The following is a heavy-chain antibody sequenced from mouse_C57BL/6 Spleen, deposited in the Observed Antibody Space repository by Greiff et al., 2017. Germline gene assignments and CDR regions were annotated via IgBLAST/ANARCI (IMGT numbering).Heavy chain of an antibody. J-gene: IGHJ3*01. Sequence: FQLQQPGAELVKPGASVKMSCKASGYTFTSYWITWVKQRPGQGLEWIGDIYPGSGSTNYNEKFKGKATLTVDTSSSTAYMQLSSLTSEDSAVYYCARENYYGSSYESYWGQGTLVTVSA. CDR2: IYPGSGST. CDR1: GYTFTSYW. CDR3: ARENYYGSSYESY. D-gene: IGHD1-1*01. V-gene: IGHV1-55*01.